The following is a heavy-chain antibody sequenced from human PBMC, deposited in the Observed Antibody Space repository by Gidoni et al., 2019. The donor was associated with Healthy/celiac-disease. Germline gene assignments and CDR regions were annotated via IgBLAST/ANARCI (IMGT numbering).Heavy chain of an antibody. D-gene: IGHD3-16*02. CDR1: GFTFSGSA. Sequence: EVQLVESGGGLVQPGGSLKLSCAASGFTFSGSAMHWVRQASGKGLEWVGRIRSKANSYATAYAASVKGRFTISRDDSKNTAYLQMNSLKTEDTAVYYCTQYYDYIWGSYRYTGAAAFDIWGQGTMVTVSS. CDR2: IRSKANSYAT. J-gene: IGHJ3*02. V-gene: IGHV3-73*02. CDR3: TQYYDYIWGSYRYTGAAAFDI.